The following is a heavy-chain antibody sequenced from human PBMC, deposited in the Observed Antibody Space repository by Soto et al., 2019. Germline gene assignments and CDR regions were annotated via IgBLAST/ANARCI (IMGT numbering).Heavy chain of an antibody. V-gene: IGHV4-59*08. J-gene: IGHJ4*02. CDR3: ARHSNRNYGLYYFDY. CDR2: VYYSGST. Sequence: PSETLSLTCTVSGCSVSSYYWSWIRQSPGKGLEWIGYVYYSGSTKYRPSLKSRVTVSVDTSKNQFSLKVSSATAADTAVYYCARHSNRNYGLYYFDYWGLGALVTVSS. CDR1: GCSVSSYY. D-gene: IGHD4-4*01.